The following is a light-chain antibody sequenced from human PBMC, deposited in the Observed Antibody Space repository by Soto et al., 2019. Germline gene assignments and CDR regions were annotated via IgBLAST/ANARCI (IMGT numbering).Light chain of an antibody. CDR2: GAS. V-gene: IGKV3-15*01. Sequence: EIVMTQSPATLSVSPGDRVTLSCRASQSVSSDLAWYQHKPGQPPRLLIYGASTRATGIPDTFSGSGSGTEFTLTIRSLQSEDSAVYYCQQYFDWRTFGQGTRVEVK. J-gene: IGKJ1*01. CDR3: QQYFDWRT. CDR1: QSVSSD.